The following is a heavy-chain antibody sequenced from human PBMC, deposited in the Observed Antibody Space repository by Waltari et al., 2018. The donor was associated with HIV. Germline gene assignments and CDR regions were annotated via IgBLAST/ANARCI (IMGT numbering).Heavy chain of an antibody. CDR1: GFTFTSYW. D-gene: IGHD6-13*01. CDR2: IRPDGNDK. J-gene: IGHJ4*02. Sequence: EVQLVESGGGLVQPGGSLRLSCAASGFTFTSYWMTWVRQAPGKGLEWVANIRPDGNDKYYVDSVKGRFTISRDNVKNSLYLQMNTLRAEDTAVYYCARGGWAAAGTVDYWGQGTLVTVSS. CDR3: ARGGWAAAGTVDY. V-gene: IGHV3-7*01.